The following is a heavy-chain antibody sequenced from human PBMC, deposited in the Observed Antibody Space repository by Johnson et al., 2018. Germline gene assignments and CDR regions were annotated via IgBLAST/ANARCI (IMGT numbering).Heavy chain of an antibody. Sequence: VQLVQSGGGLVQPGGSLRLSCAASGFTVSSNYMSWVRQAPVKGLEWVSVIYNGGSTYYADSVKGRFTISRDNSKNTVDLQMNSLRAEDTAVYYCSGHRGGTYGHAFDIWGQGTMVTVSS. D-gene: IGHD2-15*01. CDR3: SGHRGGTYGHAFDI. J-gene: IGHJ3*02. CDR1: GFTVSSNY. V-gene: IGHV3-66*02. CDR2: IYNGGST.